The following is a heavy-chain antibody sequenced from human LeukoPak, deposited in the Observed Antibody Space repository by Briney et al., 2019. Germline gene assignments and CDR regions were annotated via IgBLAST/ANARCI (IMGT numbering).Heavy chain of an antibody. J-gene: IGHJ4*02. Sequence: GASVKVSCKASGYTFTSYAMHWVRQAPGQRFEWMGWINAGNGNTKYSQKFQGRVTITRDTSASTAYMELSSLRSEDTAVYSCARGVATNRYYFDYWGQGTLVTVSS. V-gene: IGHV1-3*01. CDR2: INAGNGNT. CDR3: ARGVATNRYYFDY. D-gene: IGHD5-12*01. CDR1: GYTFTSYA.